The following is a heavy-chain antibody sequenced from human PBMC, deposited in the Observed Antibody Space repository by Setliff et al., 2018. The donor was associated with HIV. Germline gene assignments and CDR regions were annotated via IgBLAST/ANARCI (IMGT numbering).Heavy chain of an antibody. Sequence: GGSLRLSCTASGVTFSSYWMHWVRQVPGKGLLCVSRINGDGDTTYYADSVKGRFTISRDNAKNTLYLQMNSLRAEDTAVYYCARRGEIAVAGTRAFDIWGQGTMVTVSS. V-gene: IGHV3-74*01. CDR2: INGDGDTT. D-gene: IGHD6-19*01. J-gene: IGHJ3*02. CDR3: ARRGEIAVAGTRAFDI. CDR1: GVTFSSYW.